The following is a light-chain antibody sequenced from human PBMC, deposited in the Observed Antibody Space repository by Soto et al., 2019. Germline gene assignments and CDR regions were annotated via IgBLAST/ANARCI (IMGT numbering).Light chain of an antibody. Sequence: QSALTQPRSVSGSPGQSATISCTGTSSDVGGYDFVSWYQQHPGKAPKLMISDVSKRPSGVPDRFSGSKSGNTASLTISGLQAEDEADYYCRSYAGDLALFGGGTKVTVL. J-gene: IGLJ2*01. CDR1: SSDVGGYDF. CDR2: DVS. CDR3: RSYAGDLAL. V-gene: IGLV2-11*01.